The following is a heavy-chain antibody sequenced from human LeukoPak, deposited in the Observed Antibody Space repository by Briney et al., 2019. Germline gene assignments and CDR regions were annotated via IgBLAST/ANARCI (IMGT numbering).Heavy chain of an antibody. Sequence: RASETLSLTCAVYGGSFSGYYWSWIRQLPGKGLEWIGEINHSGSTNYNPSLKSRVTISVDTSKNQFSLKLSSVTAADTAVYYCARGDCSSTSCYGGNWFDPWGQGTLVTVSS. J-gene: IGHJ5*02. V-gene: IGHV4-34*01. CDR3: ARGDCSSTSCYGGNWFDP. D-gene: IGHD2-2*01. CDR1: GGSFSGYY. CDR2: INHSGST.